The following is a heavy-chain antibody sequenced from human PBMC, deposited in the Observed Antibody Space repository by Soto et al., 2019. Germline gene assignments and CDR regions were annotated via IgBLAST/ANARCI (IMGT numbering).Heavy chain of an antibody. CDR2: IYSGGNT. CDR3: GRGSSDSDGILRVDY. J-gene: IGHJ4*02. CDR1: GFTVSTNY. Sequence: EVQLVETGGGLIQPGESLRLSCAASGFTVSTNYMSWVRQAPGKGLEWVSVIYSGGNTYYADSVKGRFSMSRDKSKNTLFLQMNGLRAEDTAVYYCGRGSSDSDGILRVDYWGQGPLVTVSS. V-gene: IGHV3-53*02. D-gene: IGHD2-2*01.